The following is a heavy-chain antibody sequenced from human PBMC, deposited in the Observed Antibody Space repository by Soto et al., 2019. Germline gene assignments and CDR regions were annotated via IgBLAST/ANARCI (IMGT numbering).Heavy chain of an antibody. CDR2: IKPDGSEN. D-gene: IGHD6-13*01. CDR1: GFTFSSYW. V-gene: IGHV3-7*01. CDR3: ARDSSSWYGPYYYGMDV. J-gene: IGHJ6*02. Sequence: PGGSLRLSCAPSGFTFSSYWMSWVRQAPGKGLEWVANIKPDGSENYYVDSVKGRFTISRDNAKNSLYLQMNSLRAEDTSVYYFARDSSSWYGPYYYGMDVWGQGTTVTVSS.